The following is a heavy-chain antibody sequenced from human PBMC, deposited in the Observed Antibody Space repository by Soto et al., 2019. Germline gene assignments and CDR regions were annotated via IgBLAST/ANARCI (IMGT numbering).Heavy chain of an antibody. J-gene: IGHJ4*01. CDR1: GYSIRSGSY. CDR3: ARVHVMVVAGSTFGY. Sequence: SETLSLTCTVSGYSIRSGSYWGWIRQPPGKGPEWIASIYHGGTTFYNPSLKSRVTISVDTSNNQFSLKLTSVTAADTAVYYCARVHVMVVAGSTFGYWGHGTLVTVSS. V-gene: IGHV4-38-2*02. D-gene: IGHD6-19*01. CDR2: IYHGGTT.